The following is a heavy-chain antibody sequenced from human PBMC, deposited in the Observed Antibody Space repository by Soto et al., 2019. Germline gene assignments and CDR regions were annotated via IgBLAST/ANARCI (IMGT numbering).Heavy chain of an antibody. CDR1: GFSFTTDGMG. Sequence: QITLKESGPTLVKPTQTLTLTCTFSGFSFTTDGMGVGWIRQPPGTALEWLALIYWDDDKRFSPSLKSRLTITKDASRNQVVLTLTNMDPADTATYYCAHVYWAASGTRYYFDYWGQGTLVTVSS. CDR2: IYWDDDK. CDR3: AHVYWAASGTRYYFDY. D-gene: IGHD1-7*01. V-gene: IGHV2-5*02. J-gene: IGHJ4*02.